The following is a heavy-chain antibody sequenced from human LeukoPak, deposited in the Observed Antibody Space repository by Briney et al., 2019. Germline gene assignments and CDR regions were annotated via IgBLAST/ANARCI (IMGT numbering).Heavy chain of an antibody. CDR3: ARALYDSSGYYFDY. D-gene: IGHD3-22*01. CDR2: ISYDGSNK. Sequence: GGSLRLSCAASGFTFSRYAMHWVRQAPGKGLEWVAVISYDGSNKYYVDSVKGRFTISRGNSKNTLYLQMNSLRAEDTAVYYCARALYDSSGYYFDYWGQGTLVTVSS. J-gene: IGHJ4*02. CDR1: GFTFSRYA. V-gene: IGHV3-30*04.